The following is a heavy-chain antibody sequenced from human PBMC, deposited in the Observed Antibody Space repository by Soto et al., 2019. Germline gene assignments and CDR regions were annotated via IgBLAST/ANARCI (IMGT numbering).Heavy chain of an antibody. J-gene: IGHJ4*02. CDR2: IWYDGSNK. D-gene: IGHD5-18*01. Sequence: QVQLVESGGGVVQPGRSLRLSCAASGFTFSSYGMHWVRQAPGKGLQWVAVIWYDGSNKYYAESVKGRFTISRDNSKNTLYLQMNSLRAEDTAVYYCARDQGRGYNYGFDYWGQGTLVTVSS. CDR3: ARDQGRGYNYGFDY. CDR1: GFTFSSYG. V-gene: IGHV3-33*01.